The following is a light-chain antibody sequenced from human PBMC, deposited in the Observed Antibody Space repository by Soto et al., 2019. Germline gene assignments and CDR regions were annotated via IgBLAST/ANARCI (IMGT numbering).Light chain of an antibody. CDR3: QQRNIWPPVT. V-gene: IGKV3-11*01. J-gene: IGKJ5*01. Sequence: ELVLTQSPATLSLSSGERATLXXRASPSVTNYLAWYQQKPGQPPRLXXYGAFNRAAGIPARFSGSGSGTDFTLTISSLEPEDSAVYYCQQRNIWPPVTFGQGTRLEIK. CDR1: PSVTNY. CDR2: GAF.